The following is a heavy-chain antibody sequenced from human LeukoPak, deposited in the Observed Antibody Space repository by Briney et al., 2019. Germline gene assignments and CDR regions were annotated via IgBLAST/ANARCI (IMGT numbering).Heavy chain of an antibody. V-gene: IGHV3-48*02. CDR2: ISSSRSTI. J-gene: IGHJ4*02. CDR1: GFTFSSYS. Sequence: GGSLRLSCAASGFTFSSYSMNWVRQAPGKGLEWVSYISSSRSTIYYADSVKGRFTISRDNVKDSLYLQMNSLRDEDTAVYYCARYSYGYGGVDYWGQGTLVTVSP. CDR3: ARYSYGYGGVDY. D-gene: IGHD5-18*01.